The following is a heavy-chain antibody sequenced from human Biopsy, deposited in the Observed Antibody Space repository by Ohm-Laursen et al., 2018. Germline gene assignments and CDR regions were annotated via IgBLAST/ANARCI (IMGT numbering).Heavy chain of an antibody. CDR2: ISPNSGGT. J-gene: IGHJ3*01. V-gene: IGHV1-2*02. CDR3: ARDIMNRIAGLVARSDVFDV. Sequence: GSSVKVSCKGSGYAVNDYFLHWLRQAPGQGPEWMGWISPNSGGTNYAQKFQGRVTTTTDTSTSTVYLELRRLISDDTAVYYCARDIMNRIAGLVARSDVFDVWGQGTLVTVSS. CDR1: GYAVNDYF. D-gene: IGHD3-16*01.